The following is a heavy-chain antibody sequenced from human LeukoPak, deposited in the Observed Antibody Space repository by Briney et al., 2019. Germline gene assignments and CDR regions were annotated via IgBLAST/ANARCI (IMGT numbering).Heavy chain of an antibody. D-gene: IGHD2-2*01. Sequence: PGRSLRLSCAASGFTFSSYAMYWVRQAPGKGLEWVASIWYDGSDKYYRDSVKGRFTISRDNSKNTLYLQMNSLRAEDTAVYYCGKDRAEKYAFDYWGQGTLVTVSS. J-gene: IGHJ4*02. CDR2: IWYDGSDK. CDR3: GKDRAEKYAFDY. V-gene: IGHV3-33*06. CDR1: GFTFSSYA.